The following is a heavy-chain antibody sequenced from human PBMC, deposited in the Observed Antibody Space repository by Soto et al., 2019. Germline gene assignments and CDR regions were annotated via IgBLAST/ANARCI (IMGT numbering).Heavy chain of an antibody. D-gene: IGHD3-3*01. CDR2: ISASGGNT. CDR3: AKAIGITIFGVVTGGYYYMDV. V-gene: IGHV3-23*01. Sequence: EVQLLESGGGLVQPGGSLRLSCAASGFTFSSYAMSWVRQAPGKGLEWVSAISASGGNTYYADSVKGRFTISRDNSKNTLYLQMNSLRTEDKAVYYCAKAIGITIFGVVTGGYYYMDVWGKGTTVTVSS. CDR1: GFTFSSYA. J-gene: IGHJ6*03.